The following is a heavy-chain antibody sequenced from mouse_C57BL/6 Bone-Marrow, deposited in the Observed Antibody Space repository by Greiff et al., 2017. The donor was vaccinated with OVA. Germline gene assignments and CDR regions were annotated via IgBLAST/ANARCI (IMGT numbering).Heavy chain of an antibody. V-gene: IGHV1-7*01. Sequence: VQLQESGAELAKPGASVKLSCKASGYTFTSYWMHWVKQRPGQGLEWIGYINPSSGYTKYNQKFKDKATLTADKSSSTAYMQLSSLTSEDSAVYFCARSPTLSRYFDVWGTGTTVTVSS. CDR1: GYTFTSYW. CDR3: ARSPTLSRYFDV. CDR2: INPSSGYT. J-gene: IGHJ1*03.